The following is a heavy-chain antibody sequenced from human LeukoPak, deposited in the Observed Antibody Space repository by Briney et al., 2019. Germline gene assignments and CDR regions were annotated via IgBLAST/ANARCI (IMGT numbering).Heavy chain of an antibody. J-gene: IGHJ4*02. CDR1: GGSFSGYY. Sequence: SETLSLTCAVYGGSFSGYYWSWIRQPPGKGLEWIGEINHSGSTNYNPSLKSRVTISVDTSKNQFSLKLSSVTAADTAVYYCARRGGSYPFHRYFDYWGQGTLVTVSS. CDR2: INHSGST. V-gene: IGHV4-34*01. CDR3: ARRGGSYPFHRYFDY. D-gene: IGHD1-26*01.